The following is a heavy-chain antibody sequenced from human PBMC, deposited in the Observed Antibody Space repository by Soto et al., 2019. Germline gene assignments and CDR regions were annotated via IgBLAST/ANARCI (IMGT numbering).Heavy chain of an antibody. CDR1: GGSFSCYY. V-gene: IGHV4-34*01. J-gene: IGHJ6*02. CDR3: ARLLGTYYYDSSGYYYYYYYGMDV. CDR2: INHSGST. D-gene: IGHD3-22*01. Sequence: SETLSLTCAVYGGSFSCYYWSWIRQPPGKGLEWIGEINHSGSTNYNPSLKSRVTISVDTSRNQFSLKLSSVTAADTAVYYCARLLGTYYYDSSGYYYYYYYGMDVWGQGTTVTVSS.